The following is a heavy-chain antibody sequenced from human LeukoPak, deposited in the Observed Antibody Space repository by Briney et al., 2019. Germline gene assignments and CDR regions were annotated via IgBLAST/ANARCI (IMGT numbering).Heavy chain of an antibody. J-gene: IGHJ4*02. CDR3: SGSRLSGSYGPVY. V-gene: IGHV4-34*01. D-gene: IGHD1-26*01. CDR1: GGSFSGYY. Sequence: SETLSLTCAVYGGSFSGYYWSWIRQPPGKGLEWMGEINHSGSTNYNPSLKSRVTISVDTSKNQFSLKLSSVTAADTAVYYCSGSRLSGSYGPVYWGQGTLVTVSS. CDR2: INHSGST.